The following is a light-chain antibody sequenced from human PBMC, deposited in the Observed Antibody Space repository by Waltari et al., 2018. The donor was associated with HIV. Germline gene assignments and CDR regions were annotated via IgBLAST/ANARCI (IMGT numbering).Light chain of an antibody. CDR1: NIGTKR. V-gene: IGLV3-21*01. J-gene: IGLJ2*01. CDR3: QVWDTNTDQYVI. CDR2: HDT. Sequence: SHVLPPSPSVSAAPGKPARIPGGGQNIGTKRVNWYQQQPGQAPVMVIYHDTDRPSGIPDRFSGSNSEDTATLTIRRVEAGDEADYYCQVWDTNTDQYVIFGGGTNLAV.